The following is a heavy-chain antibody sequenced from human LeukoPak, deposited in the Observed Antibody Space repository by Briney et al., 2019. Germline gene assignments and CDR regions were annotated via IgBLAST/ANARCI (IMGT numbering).Heavy chain of an antibody. D-gene: IGHD3-3*01. CDR1: GFTFSSYS. V-gene: IGHV3-48*01. CDR2: ISSSSSTI. J-gene: IGHJ4*02. CDR3: ARDSLAIFGVVTNPLDY. Sequence: GGSLRLSCAASGFTFSSYSMNWVRQAPGKGLEWVSYISSSSSTIYYADSVKGRFTISRDNAKNSLYLQMNSLRAEDTAVYYCARDSLAIFGVVTNPLDYWRQGTLVTVSS.